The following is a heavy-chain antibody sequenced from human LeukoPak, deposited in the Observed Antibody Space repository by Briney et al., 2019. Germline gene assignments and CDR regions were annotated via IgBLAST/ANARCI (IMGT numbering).Heavy chain of an antibody. J-gene: IGHJ4*02. CDR1: GYTFTSYG. Sequence: GASVKVSCKASGYTFTSYGITWVRQAPGQGLEWMGWISTYNGNRNYAQKLQGRVTMTTDASTGTAYMEMRSLRSDDTAVYYCARDANKYYYDSSGYAEYWGQGTLVTVSS. V-gene: IGHV1-18*01. CDR2: ISTYNGNR. CDR3: ARDANKYYYDSSGYAEY. D-gene: IGHD3-22*01.